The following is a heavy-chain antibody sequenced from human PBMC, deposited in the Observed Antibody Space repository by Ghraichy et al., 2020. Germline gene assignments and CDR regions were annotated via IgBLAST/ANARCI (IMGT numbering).Heavy chain of an antibody. Sequence: GGSLRLSCDASGFSFSITAMTWVRQAPGKGLEWVSAINGRGSYTYYADSVNGRFTISRDNSKSTLFLQMNSLTAGDTDVYFCAKVASSTAGWDSFDYWGQGTLVTVSS. J-gene: IGHJ4*02. CDR1: GFSFSITA. CDR3: AKVASSTAGWDSFDY. D-gene: IGHD6-25*01. CDR2: INGRGSYT. V-gene: IGHV3-23*01.